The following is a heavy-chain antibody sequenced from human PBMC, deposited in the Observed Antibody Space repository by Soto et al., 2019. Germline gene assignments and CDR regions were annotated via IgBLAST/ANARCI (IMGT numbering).Heavy chain of an antibody. J-gene: IGHJ4*02. CDR3: ARDPGSSGYYFDY. CDR1: GFTFSSYG. V-gene: IGHV3-33*01. D-gene: IGHD6-13*01. CDR2: IWYDGSNK. Sequence: QVQLVESGGGVVQPGRSLRLSCAASGFTFSSYGMYWVRQAPGKGLEWVAVIWYDGSNKYYADSVKGRFTISRDNSKNTLYRQMNSLRADDTAVYYCARDPGSSGYYFDYWGQGTLVTVSS.